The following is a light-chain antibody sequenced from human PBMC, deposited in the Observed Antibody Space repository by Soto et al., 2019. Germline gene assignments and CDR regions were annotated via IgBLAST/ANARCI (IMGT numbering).Light chain of an antibody. V-gene: IGKV3-15*01. CDR2: GAF. Sequence: EIVMTQSPATLSVSPGETATLSCRASQSVSYNLAWYQQKPGQGPRLLIYGAFTRATGIPARFSGSASGTDFSLTISSLQSEDFAVYYCQQHKNWPPLSFGGGTKVEIK. CDR1: QSVSYN. CDR3: QQHKNWPPLS. J-gene: IGKJ4*01.